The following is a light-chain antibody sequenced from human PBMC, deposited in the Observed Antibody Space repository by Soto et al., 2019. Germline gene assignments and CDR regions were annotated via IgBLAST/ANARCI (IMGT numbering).Light chain of an antibody. J-gene: IGKJ4*01. Sequence: DIQMTQSPSSLSASVGDRVTITCRASQSISSFLNWYQQRPGEAPNLLIYAASSLQGGVPSRFSGSGSGTDFILTISSLQPEDFATYHCQQSYSVPFTFGGGTKVEIK. V-gene: IGKV1-39*01. CDR1: QSISSF. CDR2: AAS. CDR3: QQSYSVPFT.